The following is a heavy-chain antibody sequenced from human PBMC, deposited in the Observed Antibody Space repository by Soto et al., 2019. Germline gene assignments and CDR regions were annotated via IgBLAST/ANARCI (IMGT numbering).Heavy chain of an antibody. CDR3: ARAARDCGTGCYSSVFHA. Sequence: EVHLLESGGGLVQPGGSLRLSCAASGFTFNNYAMSWVRQAPGKGLEWVSGITNNGANIKYVDSVKGRFTISRDNSRDTLFLQMNGLRAEDTSVYYSARAARDCGTGCYSSVFHAWGQGTLVTVSS. D-gene: IGHD2-21*02. CDR1: GFTFNNYA. J-gene: IGHJ5*02. V-gene: IGHV3-23*01. CDR2: ITNNGANI.